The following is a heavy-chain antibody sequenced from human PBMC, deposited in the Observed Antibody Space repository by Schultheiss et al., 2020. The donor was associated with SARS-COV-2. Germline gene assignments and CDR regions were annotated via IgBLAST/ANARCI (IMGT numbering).Heavy chain of an antibody. V-gene: IGHV3-11*04. D-gene: IGHD2-2*01. CDR1: GFTFSDYY. J-gene: IGHJ3*02. CDR2: ISSSGSPI. Sequence: GGSLRLSCAASGFTFSDYYMSWIRQAPGKGLEWVSYISSSGSPIFYADSVKGRFTISRDNSKNTLYLQMNSLRAEDTAVYYCARVWELTDIVVVPAPDHLVHDAFDIWGQGTMVTVSS. CDR3: ARVWELTDIVVVPAPDHLVHDAFDI.